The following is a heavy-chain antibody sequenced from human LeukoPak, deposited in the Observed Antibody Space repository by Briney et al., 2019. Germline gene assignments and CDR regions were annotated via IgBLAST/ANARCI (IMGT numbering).Heavy chain of an antibody. Sequence: GGSLRLSCAASGFTFSSYSMNWVRQAPGKGLEWVSYISSSSSTIYYADSVKGRFTISRDNAKNSLYLQMNSLRAEDTAVYYCASELGADCSGGSCYSRWFDPWGQGTLVTVSS. CDR2: ISSSSSTI. CDR3: ASELGADCSGGSCYSRWFDP. J-gene: IGHJ5*02. D-gene: IGHD2-15*01. CDR1: GFTFSSYS. V-gene: IGHV3-48*01.